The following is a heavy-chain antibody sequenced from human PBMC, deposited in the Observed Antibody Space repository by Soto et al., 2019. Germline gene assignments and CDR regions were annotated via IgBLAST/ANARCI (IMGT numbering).Heavy chain of an antibody. CDR3: ARDSWASSHGSYYYYGMDV. J-gene: IGHJ6*02. V-gene: IGHV4-59*01. CDR1: GGSISSYY. D-gene: IGHD1-26*01. Sequence: SETLSLTCTVSGGSISSYYWSWIRQPPGKGLEWIGYIYYSGSTNYNPSLKSRVTISVDTSKNQFSLKLSSVTAADTAVYYCARDSWASSHGSYYYYGMDVWGQGTTVTVSS. CDR2: IYYSGST.